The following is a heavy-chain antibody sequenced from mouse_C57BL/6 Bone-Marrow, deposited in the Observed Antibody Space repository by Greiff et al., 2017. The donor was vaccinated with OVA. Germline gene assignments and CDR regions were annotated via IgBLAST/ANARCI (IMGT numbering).Heavy chain of an antibody. Sequence: EVKGVESGGGLVKPGGSLKLSCAASGFTFSSYAMSWVRQTPEKRLEWVATISDGGSYTYYPDNVKGRFTISRDNAKNNLYLQMSHLKSEDTAMHYCATTVVAHYYAMDYWGQGTSVTVSS. J-gene: IGHJ4*01. CDR1: GFTFSSYA. D-gene: IGHD1-1*01. CDR2: ISDGGSYT. CDR3: ATTVVAHYYAMDY. V-gene: IGHV5-4*03.